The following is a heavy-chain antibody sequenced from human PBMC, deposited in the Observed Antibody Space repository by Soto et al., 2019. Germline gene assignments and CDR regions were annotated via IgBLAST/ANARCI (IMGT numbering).Heavy chain of an antibody. CDR1: GGSFSGYY. CDR2: INHSGST. Sequence: QVQLQQWGAGLLKPSETLSLTCAVYGGSFSGYYWSWIRQPPGKGLEWIGEINHSGSTNYNPSLQSRVTISVDTSKNQFSLKLSSVTAADTAVYYCARFVNAYCSSTSCYVYYYMDVWGKGTTVTVSS. J-gene: IGHJ6*03. CDR3: ARFVNAYCSSTSCYVYYYMDV. D-gene: IGHD2-2*01. V-gene: IGHV4-34*01.